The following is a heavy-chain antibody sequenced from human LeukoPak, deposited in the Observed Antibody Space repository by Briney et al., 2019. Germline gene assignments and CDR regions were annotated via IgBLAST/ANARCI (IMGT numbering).Heavy chain of an antibody. Sequence: SQTLSLTCTGSGGSISSGSYYWSWIRQPAGKGLEWIGRIYTSGCTNHDPSLKSRVTISVDTSKNQFSLKLSSVTAADTAVYYCARGSSSWATGFNPWGQGTLVSVSS. CDR3: ARGSSSWATGFNP. D-gene: IGHD6-13*01. J-gene: IGHJ5*02. CDR1: GGSISSGSYY. V-gene: IGHV4-61*02. CDR2: IYTSGCT.